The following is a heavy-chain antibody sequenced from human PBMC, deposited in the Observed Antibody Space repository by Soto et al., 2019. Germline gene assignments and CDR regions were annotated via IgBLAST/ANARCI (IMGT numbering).Heavy chain of an antibody. J-gene: IGHJ4*02. CDR3: ARDSGSGWYSADY. Sequence: SVKVSCKASGGTFSSYAISWVRQAPGQGLEWMGGIIPIFGTANYAQKFQGRVTITADESTSTAYMELRSLRSDDTAVYYCARDSGSGWYSADYWGQGTLVTVSS. CDR1: GGTFSSYA. D-gene: IGHD6-19*01. V-gene: IGHV1-69*13. CDR2: IIPIFGTA.